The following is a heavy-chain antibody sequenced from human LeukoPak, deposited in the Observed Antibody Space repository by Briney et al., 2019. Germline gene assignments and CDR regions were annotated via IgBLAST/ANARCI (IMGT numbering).Heavy chain of an antibody. Sequence: SETLSLTCTVSLGSISSYYWSWIRQPPGEGLEWIGYIHYSGSINYNPSLKSRVIISVDTSKNQFSLKLSSVTAADTAVYYCAREGDYYDSSGLFDYWGQGTLVTVSS. J-gene: IGHJ4*02. CDR3: AREGDYYDSSGLFDY. V-gene: IGHV4-59*01. CDR1: LGSISSYY. D-gene: IGHD3-22*01. CDR2: IHYSGSI.